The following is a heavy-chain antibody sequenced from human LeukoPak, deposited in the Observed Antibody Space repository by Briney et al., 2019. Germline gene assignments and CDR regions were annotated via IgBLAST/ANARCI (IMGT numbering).Heavy chain of an antibody. J-gene: IGHJ6*02. CDR2: IYYSGST. D-gene: IGHD3-9*01. Sequence: SETLSLTCTVSGGSISSSSYYWGWIRQPPGKGLEWIGSIYYSGSTYYNPSLKSRVTISVDTSKNQFSLKLSSVTAADTAVYYCARLWVDYDILTGYYLGNYYGMDVWGQGTTVTVSS. CDR3: ARLWVDYDILTGYYLGNYYGMDV. V-gene: IGHV4-39*07. CDR1: GGSISSSSYY.